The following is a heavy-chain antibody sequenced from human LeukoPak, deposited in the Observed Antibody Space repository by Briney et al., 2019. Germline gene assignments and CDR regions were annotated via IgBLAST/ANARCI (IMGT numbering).Heavy chain of an antibody. Sequence: SETLSLTCTVSGGLISISTYYWGWIRQPPGKGLEWIGSIYYSGTTHYNPSLKSRVTISVDTSKNQFSLKLSSVTAADTAVYYCARGGYQRWFDPWGQGTLVTVSS. V-gene: IGHV4-39*07. J-gene: IGHJ5*02. CDR1: GGLISISTYY. CDR2: IYYSGTT. D-gene: IGHD5-12*01. CDR3: ARGGYQRWFDP.